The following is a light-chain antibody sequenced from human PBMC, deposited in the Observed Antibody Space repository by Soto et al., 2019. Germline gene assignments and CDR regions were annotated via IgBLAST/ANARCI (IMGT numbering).Light chain of an antibody. V-gene: IGKV1-5*01. CDR3: QQYNSYLFT. CDR2: DAS. CDR1: QSISSW. J-gene: IGKJ3*01. Sequence: DIQMTQSPSTLSASVGDRVTITCRASQSISSWLAWYQQKPGKAPKLLIYDASSLESGVPSRFSGSGSGTEVTLTISSLRPDDFATYYCQQYNSYLFTFGPGTKVDIK.